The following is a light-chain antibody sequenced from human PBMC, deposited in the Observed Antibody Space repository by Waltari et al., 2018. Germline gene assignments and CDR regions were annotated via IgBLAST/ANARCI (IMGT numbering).Light chain of an antibody. CDR1: GEYSAYA. Sequence: LVLPQSPSASASLGASVKLTCSLPGEYSAYAIAWPPQQPLKGPRYLMTVNSDGSHKKGDGISERFSGSSSDVDRYLIISRLQSDDEADYFWQTWGTGIQVFGSGTKLTVL. CDR2: VNSDGSH. CDR3: QTWGTGIQV. V-gene: IGLV4-69*01. J-gene: IGLJ3*02.